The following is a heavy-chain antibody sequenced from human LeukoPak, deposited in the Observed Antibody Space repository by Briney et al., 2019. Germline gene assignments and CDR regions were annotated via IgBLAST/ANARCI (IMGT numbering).Heavy chain of an antibody. D-gene: IGHD2-2*02. CDR3: AKDPNPREYQLLYGY. Sequence: GGSLRLSCAASGFTFSSYAMSWVRQAPGKGLEWVSGISGSGGSTYYADSVKGRFTISRDNSKNTLYLQMDSLRAEDTAVYHCAKDPNPREYQLLYGYWGQGTLVTVSS. CDR2: ISGSGGST. V-gene: IGHV3-23*01. J-gene: IGHJ4*02. CDR1: GFTFSSYA.